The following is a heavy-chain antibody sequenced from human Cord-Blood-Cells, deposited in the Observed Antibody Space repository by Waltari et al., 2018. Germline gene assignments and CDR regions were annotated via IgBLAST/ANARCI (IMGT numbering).Heavy chain of an antibody. V-gene: IGHV4-39*01. D-gene: IGHD1-1*01. Sequence: QLQLPESGPGLVKPSETLSLTCTVSGGSISSRSYYWGWIRQPPGKGLEWIGSIYYSGSTYYNPSLKSRVTISVDTSKNQFSLKLSSVTAADTAVYYCARHQLVTIDYWGQGTLVTVSS. CDR1: GGSISSRSYY. CDR2: IYYSGST. CDR3: ARHQLVTIDY. J-gene: IGHJ4*02.